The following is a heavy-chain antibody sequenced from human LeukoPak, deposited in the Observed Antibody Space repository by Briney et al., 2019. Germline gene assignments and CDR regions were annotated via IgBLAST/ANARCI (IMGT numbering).Heavy chain of an antibody. V-gene: IGHV1-2*02. CDR2: TNPNSGGT. Sequence: ASVKVSCKASGYTFTGYYMHWVRQAPGQGLEWMGWTNPNSGGTNYAQKFQGRVTMTRDTSISTAYMELSRLRSDDTAVYYCKIGDFWSGYSINNWFDPWGQGTLVTVPS. CDR3: KIGDFWSGYSINNWFDP. D-gene: IGHD3-3*01. CDR1: GYTFTGYY. J-gene: IGHJ5*02.